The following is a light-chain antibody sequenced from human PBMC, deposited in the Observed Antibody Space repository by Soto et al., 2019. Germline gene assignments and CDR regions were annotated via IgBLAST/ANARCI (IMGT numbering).Light chain of an antibody. CDR1: QSLLHSDGDTY. Sequence: EIVMDQAPLSSPVTLGQPASISCMSNQSLLHSDGDTYLTWLQQRPGQPPRLLIYNVSSRFSGVPERFSGSGAGTHFTLSISDLRPEDFATYYCQQTYAAPLTFGGGTRVEI. J-gene: IGKJ4*01. V-gene: IGKV2-24*01. CDR2: NVS. CDR3: QQTYAAPLT.